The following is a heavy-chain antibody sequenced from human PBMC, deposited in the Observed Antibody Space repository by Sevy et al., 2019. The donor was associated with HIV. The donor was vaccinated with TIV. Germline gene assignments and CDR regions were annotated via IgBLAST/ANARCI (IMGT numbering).Heavy chain of an antibody. J-gene: IGHJ6*02. CDR3: TRASYSYYYGMDV. V-gene: IGHV3-49*04. CDR1: GFTFGDYA. CDR2: IRGKGYGGTT. Sequence: GGSLRLSCTTSGFTFGDYAMSWVRQAPGKGLEWVGFIRGKGYGGTTEYAASVKGRFTISRDDSKSIAYLQMNSLKTEDTAMYYCTRASYSYYYGMDVWGQGTTVTVSS.